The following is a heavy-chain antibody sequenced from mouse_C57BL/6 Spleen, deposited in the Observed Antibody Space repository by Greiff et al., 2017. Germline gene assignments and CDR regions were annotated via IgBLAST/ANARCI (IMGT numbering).Heavy chain of an antibody. CDR1: GYTFTSYW. CDR2: INPSSGYT. J-gene: IGHJ4*01. V-gene: IGHV1-7*01. CDR3: VYGYDGAYAMDY. D-gene: IGHD2-2*01. Sequence: QVQLKQSGAELAKPGASVKLSCKASGYTFTSYWMHWVKQRPGQGLEWIGYINPSSGYTKYNQKFKDKATLTADKSSSTAYMQLSSLTYEDSAVYYCVYGYDGAYAMDYWGQGTSVTVSS.